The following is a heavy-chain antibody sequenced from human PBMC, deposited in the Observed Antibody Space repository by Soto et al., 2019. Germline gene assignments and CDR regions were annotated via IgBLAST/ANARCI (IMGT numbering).Heavy chain of an antibody. D-gene: IGHD4-17*01. CDR1: GGSISGSY. J-gene: IGHJ6*02. V-gene: IGHV4-4*07. Sequence: LSLTCTVSGGSISGSYWSWVRQPAGKGLEWIGRIYSSGSSNYNPSLNSRLTMSLDTSKNQFSLKLRSVTAADTAIYYCARLFTVTTDYYFGMDVWGQGTTVTVSS. CDR2: IYSSGSS. CDR3: ARLFTVTTDYYFGMDV.